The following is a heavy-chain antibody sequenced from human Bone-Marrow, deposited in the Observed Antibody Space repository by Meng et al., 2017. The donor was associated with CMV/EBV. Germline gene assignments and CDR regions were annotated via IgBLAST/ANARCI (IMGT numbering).Heavy chain of an antibody. CDR3: ARGIYMYSSSPTYYYGMDV. Sequence: GGSLRLSCAASGFTFSSYAMHWVRQAPGKGLEWVAVISYDGSNKYYADSVKGRFTISRDNSKNTLYLQMNSLRAEDTAVYYCARGIYMYSSSPTYYYGMDVWGQGTTATVSS. CDR1: GFTFSSYA. D-gene: IGHD6-6*01. V-gene: IGHV3-30*04. J-gene: IGHJ6*02. CDR2: ISYDGSNK.